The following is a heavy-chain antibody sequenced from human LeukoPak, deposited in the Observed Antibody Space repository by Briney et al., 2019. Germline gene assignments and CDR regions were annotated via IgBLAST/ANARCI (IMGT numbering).Heavy chain of an antibody. D-gene: IGHD6-19*01. CDR2: ISPDGSGT. CDR3: ARSASGNFGLFDY. Sequence: GGSLRLSCEASGFTFSNYWMHWVRQAPGKGLVWVSRISPDGSGTSYADSVKGRFTISRDYAKNTLYLQMNSLRAEDTAVYYCARSASGNFGLFDYWGPGTLVTVSS. CDR1: GFTFSNYW. J-gene: IGHJ4*02. V-gene: IGHV3-74*01.